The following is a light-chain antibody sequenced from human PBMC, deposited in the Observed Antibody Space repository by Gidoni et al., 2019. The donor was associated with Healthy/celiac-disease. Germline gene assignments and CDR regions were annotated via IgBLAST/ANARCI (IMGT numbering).Light chain of an antibody. V-gene: IGKV1-39*01. Sequence: TITCRASQSISSYLNWYQQKPGKAPKLLIYAASSLQSGVPSRFSGRGSGTDFTLTISSLQPEDFATYYCQQSYSTLFTFGPGTKVDIK. CDR3: QQSYSTLFT. J-gene: IGKJ3*01. CDR2: AAS. CDR1: QSISSY.